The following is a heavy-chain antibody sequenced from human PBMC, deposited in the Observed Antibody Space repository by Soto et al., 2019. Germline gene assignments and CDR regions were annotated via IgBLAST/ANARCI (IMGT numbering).Heavy chain of an antibody. CDR2: ISWNSGSI. Sequence: GGSLRLSCAASGFTFDDYAMHWVRQAPGKGLEWVSGISWNSGSIGHADSVKGRFTISRDNAKNSLYLQMNSLRAEDTALYYCAKDIWAIGFYCDFWSGYSPHYGMDVWCQGTTVTVSS. CDR3: AKDIWAIGFYCDFWSGYSPHYGMDV. V-gene: IGHV3-9*01. CDR1: GFTFDDYA. J-gene: IGHJ6*02. D-gene: IGHD3-3*01.